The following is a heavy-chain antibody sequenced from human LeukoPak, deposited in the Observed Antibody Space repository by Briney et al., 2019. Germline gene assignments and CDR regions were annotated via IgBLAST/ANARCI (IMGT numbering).Heavy chain of an antibody. CDR2: IYYSGST. CDR1: GGSISSGGYY. D-gene: IGHD2-15*01. V-gene: IGHV4-31*03. Sequence: SETLSLTCTVSGGSISSGGYYWSWLRQYPGTGLEWIGYIYYSGSTYYNPSLKSRVTISVDTSKNQFSLKLSSVTAADTAVYYCARVEGYCSGGSCYRGNFDYWGQGTLVTVSS. J-gene: IGHJ4*02. CDR3: ARVEGYCSGGSCYRGNFDY.